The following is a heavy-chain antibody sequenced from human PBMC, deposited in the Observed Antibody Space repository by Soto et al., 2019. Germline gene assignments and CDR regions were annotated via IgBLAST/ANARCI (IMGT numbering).Heavy chain of an antibody. CDR3: ARGQYCSGGSCYFNGFDY. CDR2: ISAYNGNT. CDR1: GYTFTSYG. Sequence: ASVKVSCKASGYTFTSYGISWVRQAPGQGLEWMGWISAYNGNTNYAQKLQGRVTMTTDTSTSTAYMELRSLGSDDTAVYYCARGQYCSGGSCYFNGFDYWGQGTLVTVSS. V-gene: IGHV1-18*01. J-gene: IGHJ4*02. D-gene: IGHD2-15*01.